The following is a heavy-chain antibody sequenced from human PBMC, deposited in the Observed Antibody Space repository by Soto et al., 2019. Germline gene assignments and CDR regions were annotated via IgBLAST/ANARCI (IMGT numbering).Heavy chain of an antibody. CDR3: ARGYLDFGSGYYHYYVMEV. D-gene: IGHD3-3*01. Sequence: QVQLQESGPGLVKPSQTLSLTCTVSGGSIISAGYYWSWIRQHPVKGLEWIGYIYYSGTTYYNPSPKSRVTLSVDTSKSQFSLKLSSVTASDTAVYYCARGYLDFGSGYYHYYVMEVWGQGTTVTVSS. CDR1: GGSIISAGYY. J-gene: IGHJ6*02. CDR2: IYYSGTT. V-gene: IGHV4-31*03.